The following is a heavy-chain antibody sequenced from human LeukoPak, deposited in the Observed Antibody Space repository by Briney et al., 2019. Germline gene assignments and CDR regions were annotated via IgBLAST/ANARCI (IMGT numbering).Heavy chain of an antibody. D-gene: IGHD6-13*01. CDR2: IYYSGST. CDR3: ARGPSSSWFSRVWRNWFDP. V-gene: IGHV4-59*12. CDR1: GGSISSYY. Sequence: PSETLSLTCTVSGGSISSYYWSWIRQPPGKGLEWIGYIYYSGSTNYNPSLKSRVTISVDTSKNQFSLKLSSVTAADTAVYYCARGPSSSWFSRVWRNWFDPWGQGTLVTVSS. J-gene: IGHJ5*02.